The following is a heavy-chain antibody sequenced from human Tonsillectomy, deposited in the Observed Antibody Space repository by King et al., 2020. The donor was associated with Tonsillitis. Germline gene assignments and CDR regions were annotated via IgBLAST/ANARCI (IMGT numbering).Heavy chain of an antibody. D-gene: IGHD3-9*01. CDR2: INPNSGGT. V-gene: IGHV1-2*02. CDR3: AQSKYFDWSHYYGMDV. CDR1: GYTFTGNY. J-gene: IGHJ6*02. Sequence: VQLVESGAEVKKPGASVKVSCTASGYTFTGNYMHWVRQAPGQGLEWMGWINPNSGGTNYAQKFQGRVTMTRDTSISTAYMELSRLTFDDTAVYYCAQSKYFDWSHYYGMDVWGQGTTVTDSS.